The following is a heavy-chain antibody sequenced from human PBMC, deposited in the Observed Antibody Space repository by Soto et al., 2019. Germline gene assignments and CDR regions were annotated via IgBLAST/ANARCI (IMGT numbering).Heavy chain of an antibody. CDR2: MNPDSGYA. Sequence: QVQLVQSGAEVKKPGASVKVSCKASGYTFTNSDINWVQQAPGQGLEWMGWMNPDSGYAAYAQKFQGRVTLTTSTSTSTVYMEMRSLGSEDTAVYYCARRPHCSGGICYYGLDNWGQGTLVTVSS. CDR1: GYTFTNSD. D-gene: IGHD2-15*01. J-gene: IGHJ4*02. CDR3: ARRPHCSGGICYYGLDN. V-gene: IGHV1-8*01.